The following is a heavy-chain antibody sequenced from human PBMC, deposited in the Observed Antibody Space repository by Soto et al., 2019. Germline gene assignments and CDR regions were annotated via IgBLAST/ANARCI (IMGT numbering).Heavy chain of an antibody. J-gene: IGHJ6*02. V-gene: IGHV4-34*01. CDR2: INHSGST. Sequence: TSETLSLTCAVYGGSFSGYYWSWIRQPPGKGLEWIGEINHSGSTNYNPSLKSRVTISVDTSKNQFSLKLSSVTAADTAVYYCARVIAAAGLDRYYYYYGMDVWGQGNTVTVSS. D-gene: IGHD6-13*01. CDR1: GGSFSGYY. CDR3: ARVIAAAGLDRYYYYYGMDV.